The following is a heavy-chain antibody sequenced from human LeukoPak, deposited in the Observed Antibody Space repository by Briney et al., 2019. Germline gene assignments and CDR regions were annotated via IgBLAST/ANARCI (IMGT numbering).Heavy chain of an antibody. J-gene: IGHJ5*02. CDR1: GFTFSSYG. CDR2: ISATGDT. Sequence: GGSLRLSCAASGFTFSSYGMHWVRQAARKGLEGVSPISATGDTYYPGSVKGRFTISRENAKNSLYLRMNSLRAGDTAVYYCTRKQKVYQCLVPYNWFDPWGQGTLVTVSS. CDR3: TRKQKVYQCLVPYNWFDP. D-gene: IGHD6-19*01. V-gene: IGHV3-13*01.